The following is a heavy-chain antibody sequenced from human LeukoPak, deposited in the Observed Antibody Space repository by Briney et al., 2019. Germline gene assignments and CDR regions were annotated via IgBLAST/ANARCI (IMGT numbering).Heavy chain of an antibody. CDR1: GYTFTSYD. Sequence: ASVKVSCKASGYTFTSYDINWVRQATGQGLEWMGWMNPNSGNTGYAQKFQGRVTITADESTSTAYMELSSLRSEDTAVYYCARNYGMAASYSSGYDYWGQGTLVTVSS. CDR2: MNPNSGNT. CDR3: ARNYGMAASYSSGYDY. J-gene: IGHJ4*02. V-gene: IGHV1-8*01. D-gene: IGHD6-19*01.